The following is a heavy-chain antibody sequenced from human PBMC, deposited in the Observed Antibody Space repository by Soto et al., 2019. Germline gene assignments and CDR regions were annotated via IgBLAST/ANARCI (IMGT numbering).Heavy chain of an antibody. J-gene: IGHJ4*02. V-gene: IGHV5-10-1*01. CDR3: ASQIYASHKRHNSQHYLDS. D-gene: IGHD2-21*01. CDR2: IDPSDSQT. CDR1: GYSFAGYW. Sequence: GESLKISCKGYGYSFAGYWITWVRQKPGKGLEWMGRIDPSDSQTYYSPSFRGHVTISATKSITTVFLQWSSLRASDTAMYYCASQIYASHKRHNSQHYLDSWGQGTPVTVSS.